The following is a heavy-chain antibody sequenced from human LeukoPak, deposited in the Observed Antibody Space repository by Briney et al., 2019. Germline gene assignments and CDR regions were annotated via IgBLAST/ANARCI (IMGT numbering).Heavy chain of an antibody. Sequence: SETLSLTCTVSGGSMSSSSYYWGWIRQPPGKGLEWIGTIYYSGNTYYNPSLKSRVTISVDTSKNQFSLKLSSVTAADTAVYYCARDAAQYCSGGSCYYGKWFDPWGQGTLVTVSS. CDR1: GGSMSSSSYY. J-gene: IGHJ5*02. CDR2: IYYSGNT. V-gene: IGHV4-39*07. CDR3: ARDAAQYCSGGSCYYGKWFDP. D-gene: IGHD2-15*01.